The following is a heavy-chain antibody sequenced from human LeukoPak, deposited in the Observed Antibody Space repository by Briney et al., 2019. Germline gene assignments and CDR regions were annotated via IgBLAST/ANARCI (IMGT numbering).Heavy chain of an antibody. D-gene: IGHD2-21*02. V-gene: IGHV3-23*01. CDR2: ISGSGGST. J-gene: IGHJ6*03. CDR3: AKDGVAYCGCDCTAQFFHYMDV. CDR1: GFTFSSYA. Sequence: GGSLRLSCAASGFTFSSYAMSWVRQAPGKGLEWVSAISGSGGSTYYADSVKGRFTISRDNSKNTLYLQMNSLRAEDTAVYYCAKDGVAYCGCDCTAQFFHYMDVWGKGTTVTVSS.